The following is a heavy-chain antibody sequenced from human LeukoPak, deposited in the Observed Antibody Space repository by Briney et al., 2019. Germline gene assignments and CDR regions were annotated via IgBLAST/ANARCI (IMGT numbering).Heavy chain of an antibody. D-gene: IGHD3-22*01. V-gene: IGHV4-59*01. CDR1: GGSISSYY. Sequence: PSETLSLTCTVSGGSISSYYWSWIRQPPGKGLEWIGYIYYSGSTNYNPSLKSRVTISVDTSKNQFSLKLSSVTAADTAVYHCARDGIGYYYDSSGYYTGADIWGQGTMVTVSS. J-gene: IGHJ3*02. CDR2: IYYSGST. CDR3: ARDGIGYYYDSSGYYTGADI.